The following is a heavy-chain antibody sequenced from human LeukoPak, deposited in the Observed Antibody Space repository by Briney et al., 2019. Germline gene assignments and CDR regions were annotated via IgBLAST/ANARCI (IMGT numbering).Heavy chain of an antibody. V-gene: IGHV3-23*01. CDR1: GFTFSSYA. CDR3: AKRRYCSSISCRDFEY. D-gene: IGHD2-2*01. Sequence: GRSLRLSCAASGFTFSSYAMSWVRQAPGQGLEWVSAISAGGDSPYYADSVEGRFSISRDNSKNTLYLQMNSLRAGDTAVYYCAKRRYCSSISCRDFEYWGQGTLVTVSS. J-gene: IGHJ4*02. CDR2: ISAGGDSP.